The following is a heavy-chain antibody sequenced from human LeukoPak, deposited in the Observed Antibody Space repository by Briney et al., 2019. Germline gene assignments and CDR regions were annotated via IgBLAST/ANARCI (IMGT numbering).Heavy chain of an antibody. V-gene: IGHV1-46*01. D-gene: IGHD5-18*01. CDR2: INPSGGST. Sequence: ASVKVSCKASGYTFTSYYMHWVRQAPGQGLEWMGIINPSGGSTSYAQKFQGRVTMTRDTSTSTVYMELSSLRSEDTAVYYCARGPPIRGYRYGYDTGYYYSYSMDVWGKGTTVTISS. CDR3: ARGPPIRGYRYGYDTGYYYSYSMDV. CDR1: GYTFTSYY. J-gene: IGHJ6*03.